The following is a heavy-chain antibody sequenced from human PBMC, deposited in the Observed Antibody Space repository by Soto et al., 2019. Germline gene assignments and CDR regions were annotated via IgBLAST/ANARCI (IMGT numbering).Heavy chain of an antibody. CDR2: ISGSGGST. J-gene: IGHJ6*02. CDR3: AKAKVKYYYSYYGMDV. V-gene: IGHV3-23*01. CDR1: GFTFSSYA. Sequence: PGGSLRLSCAASGFTFSSYAMSWVRQAPGKGLEWVSAISGSGGSTYYADSVKGRFTISRDNSKNTLYLQMNSLRAEDTAVYYCAKAKVKYYYSYYGMDVWGEGTTVPVSS.